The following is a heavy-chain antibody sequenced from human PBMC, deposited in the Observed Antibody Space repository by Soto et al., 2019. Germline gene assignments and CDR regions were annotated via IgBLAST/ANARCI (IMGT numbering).Heavy chain of an antibody. J-gene: IGHJ4*02. V-gene: IGHV4-34*01. CDR2: IHHSGST. CDR1: GGSFDGYY. CDR3: ARGVESWSGCRF. D-gene: IGHD3-3*01. Sequence: PSETLSLTCALYGGSFDGYYWSWIRQSPGKGLEWIGEIHHSGSTKYNPSLKSRVSLSVDTSTKQFSLKMTSMTAADRGVYYCARGVESWSGCRFWGQGTPVTV.